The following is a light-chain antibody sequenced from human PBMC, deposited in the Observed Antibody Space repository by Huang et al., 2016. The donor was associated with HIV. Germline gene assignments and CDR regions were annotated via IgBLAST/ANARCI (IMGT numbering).Light chain of an antibody. CDR1: ESVTGT. Sequence: EIVMTQSPATLSVSPGERATLSCRASESVTGTLAWYQQKPGQAPRLLISGATPRATGIPGRFSGSGSETEFTLTISSLQSEDFAVYYCQQYAKWPPAFGQGTKVEIK. J-gene: IGKJ1*01. CDR3: QQYAKWPPA. V-gene: IGKV3-15*01. CDR2: GAT.